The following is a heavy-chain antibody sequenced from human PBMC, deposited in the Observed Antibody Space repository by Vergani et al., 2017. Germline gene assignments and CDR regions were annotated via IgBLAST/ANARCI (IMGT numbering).Heavy chain of an antibody. J-gene: IGHJ4*02. V-gene: IGHV4-31*03. CDR1: GGSISSGGYY. CDR3: ARDAAARPPFDY. Sequence: QVQLQESGPGLVKPSQTLSLTCTVSGGSISSGGYYWSWIRQHPGKGMEWIGYIYYSGSTYYNPSLKSRVTISVDTSKNQFSLKLSSVTAPDTAVYYWARDAAARPPFDYWGQGTLVTVSS. CDR2: IYYSGST. D-gene: IGHD6-6*01.